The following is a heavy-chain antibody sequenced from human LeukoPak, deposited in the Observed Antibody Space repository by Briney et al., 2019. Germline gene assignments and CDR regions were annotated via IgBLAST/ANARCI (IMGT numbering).Heavy chain of an antibody. CDR3: AGDPPAVAINTYG. V-gene: IGHV3-66*01. J-gene: IGHJ4*02. D-gene: IGHD5-24*01. CDR2: IYSGGDT. CDR1: GVTVSNNF. Sequence: PGGSLRPSCAASGVTVSNNFMLWVRQAPGKGLEWVSLIYSGGDTHYADSVKGRFTISRDNSKNTLYLQMNNLRAEDTAVYYCAGDPPAVAINTYGWGQGTLVTVSS.